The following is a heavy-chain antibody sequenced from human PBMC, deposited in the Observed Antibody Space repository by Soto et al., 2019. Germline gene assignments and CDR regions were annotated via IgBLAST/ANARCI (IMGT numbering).Heavy chain of an antibody. V-gene: IGHV1-18*01. CDR1: GYTFTSYG. D-gene: IGHD2-2*01. CDR2: ISAYNGNT. CDR3: ATGPAAGYCISTSCYPYYYYGMDV. Sequence: GASVKVSCKASGYTFTSYGISWVRQAPGQGLEWMGWISAYNGNTNYAQKLQGRVTMTTDTSTSTAYMELRSLRSDDTAVYYCATGPAAGYCISTSCYPYYYYGMDVWGQGTTVTVSS. J-gene: IGHJ6*02.